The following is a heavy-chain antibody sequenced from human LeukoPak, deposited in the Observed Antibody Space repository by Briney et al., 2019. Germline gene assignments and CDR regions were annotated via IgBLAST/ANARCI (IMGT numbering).Heavy chain of an antibody. V-gene: IGHV1-8*03. D-gene: IGHD3-22*01. CDR3: ARYYYDSGDYLLDF. Sequence: WASVKVSCKASGYTFTSYDINWVRQATGQGLEWMGWMNPNSGNTGYAQKFQGRVTITRNTSISTAYMELSSLRSEDTAVYYCARYYYDSGDYLLDFWGQGTLVTVSS. CDR1: GYTFTSYD. CDR2: MNPNSGNT. J-gene: IGHJ4*02.